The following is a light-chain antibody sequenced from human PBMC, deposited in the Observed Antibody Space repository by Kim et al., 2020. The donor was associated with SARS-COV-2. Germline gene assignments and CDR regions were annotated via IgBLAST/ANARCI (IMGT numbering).Light chain of an antibody. Sequence: DIQMTQSPSSLSASVGDRVTITCRASQSISSYLNWYQQKPGKAPKLLIYAASSLQSGVPSRFSGSGSGTDFTLTISSLQPEDFATYYCQQSDSTPYSFGKGTKREI. CDR1: QSISSY. CDR3: QQSDSTPYS. CDR2: AAS. V-gene: IGKV1-39*01. J-gene: IGKJ2*03.